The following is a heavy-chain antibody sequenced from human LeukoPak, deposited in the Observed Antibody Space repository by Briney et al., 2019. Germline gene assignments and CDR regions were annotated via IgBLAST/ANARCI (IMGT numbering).Heavy chain of an antibody. CDR2: INPNSGGT. CDR1: GYTFTGYY. J-gene: IGHJ5*02. V-gene: IGHV1-2*02. D-gene: IGHD5-18*01. CDR3: ARDPDMSSYGLVRWFDP. Sequence: ASVKVSCKASGYTFTGYYMHWVRQAPGQGLEWMGWINPNSGGTNYAQKFQGRVTMTRDTSISTAYMELSRLRSDDTAVYYCARDPDMSSYGLVRWFDPWGQGTLVGVSS.